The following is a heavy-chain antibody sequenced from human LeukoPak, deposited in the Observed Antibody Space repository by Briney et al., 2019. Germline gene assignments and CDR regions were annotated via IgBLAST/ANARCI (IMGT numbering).Heavy chain of an antibody. J-gene: IGHJ4*02. V-gene: IGHV5-10-1*04. D-gene: IGHD4-17*01. CDR3: TTRGEGATVTIVDY. Sequence: GESLKTSCRGSGYSFTSYWISWVRQMPGEGVEWLGRIDSSDSYTNYRPSLQGQVTITADTSISTSFLQWSSLKASDTAMYYGTTRGEGATVTIVDYWGQGTLVTVSS. CDR2: IDSSDSYT. CDR1: GYSFTSYW.